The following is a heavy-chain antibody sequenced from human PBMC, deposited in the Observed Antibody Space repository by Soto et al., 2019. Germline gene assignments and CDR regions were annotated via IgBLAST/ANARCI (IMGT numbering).Heavy chain of an antibody. CDR1: GGSISTYY. D-gene: IGHD6-19*01. Sequence: QVQLQESGPGLVKPSETLSLTCTVSGGSISTYYWSWIRQPPGKGLEWIGYIYYSGSTNYNPSLKSRVTISVATSKNQFSLKLSSVTAADTAVYYCARRTVAGTNWFDPWGQGTLVTVSS. CDR2: IYYSGST. J-gene: IGHJ5*02. CDR3: ARRTVAGTNWFDP. V-gene: IGHV4-59*01.